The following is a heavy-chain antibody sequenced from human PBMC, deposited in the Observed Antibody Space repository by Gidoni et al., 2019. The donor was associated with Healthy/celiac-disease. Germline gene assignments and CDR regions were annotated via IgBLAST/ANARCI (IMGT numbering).Heavy chain of an antibody. D-gene: IGHD3-3*01. V-gene: IGHV1-69*01. CDR3: ARSKSSPGGVGFGRYFGVVPPGYWFDP. Sequence: QVQLVQSGAEVKKPGSSLQVSCKASVGTFSSYPISWVRQAPGPGLEWMGGIIPIFGTSNYAQKFQGRVTITADESTSTAYMELSSLRSEDTAVYYCARSKSSPGGVGFGRYFGVVPPGYWFDPWGQGTLVTVSS. CDR2: IIPIFGTS. CDR1: VGTFSSYP. J-gene: IGHJ5*02.